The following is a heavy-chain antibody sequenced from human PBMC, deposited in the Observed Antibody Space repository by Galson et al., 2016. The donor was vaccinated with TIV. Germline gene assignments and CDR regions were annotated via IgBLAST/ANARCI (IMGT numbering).Heavy chain of an antibody. Sequence: LSLTCTVSGGSISGFYWTWVRQPPGKGLEWLGHIYFSGSTNYNPSLKSRVTMSVDTSKNQSSLKLTSGTAADTAVYVCARVGGNYYSGSHFDSWGPGILVAVSS. CDR2: IYFSGST. D-gene: IGHD3-10*01. CDR3: ARVGGNYYSGSHFDS. J-gene: IGHJ4*02. V-gene: IGHV4-59*01. CDR1: GGSISGFY.